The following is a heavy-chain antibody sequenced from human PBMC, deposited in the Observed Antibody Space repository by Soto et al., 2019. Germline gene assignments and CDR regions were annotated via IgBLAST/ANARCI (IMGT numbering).Heavy chain of an antibody. V-gene: IGHV4-31*03. CDR1: GGSISSGGYY. J-gene: IGHJ1*01. D-gene: IGHD2-15*01. CDR2: IYYNGST. Sequence: PSETLSLTCTVSGGSISSGGYYWSWIRQHTGKGLEWIGYIYYNGSTYYNPSLKSRVTISVDTSKNQFSLKLSSVTAADTAVYYCARAFRYCSGGSCKTPAEYFQHWGQGTLVTVSS. CDR3: ARAFRYCSGGSCKTPAEYFQH.